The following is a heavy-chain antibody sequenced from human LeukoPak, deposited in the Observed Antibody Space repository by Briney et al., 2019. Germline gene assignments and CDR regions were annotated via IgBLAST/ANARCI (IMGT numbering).Heavy chain of an antibody. Sequence: PSETLSLTCAVYGGSFSGYYWSWIRQPPGKGLEWIGSIYYSGSTYYNPSLKSRVTISVDTSKNQFSLKLSSVTAADTAVYYCARGGPDPTYYDFWSGQNWFDPWGQGTLVTVSS. CDR1: GGSFSGYY. CDR3: ARGGPDPTYYDFWSGQNWFDP. J-gene: IGHJ5*02. CDR2: IYYSGST. D-gene: IGHD3-3*01. V-gene: IGHV4-34*01.